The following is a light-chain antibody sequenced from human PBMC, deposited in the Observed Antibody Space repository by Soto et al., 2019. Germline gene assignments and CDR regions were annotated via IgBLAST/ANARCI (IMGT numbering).Light chain of an antibody. CDR1: QGISSY. Sequence: DIQLTQSPSFLSASVGDRVTITCRASQGISSYLAWYQQKPGKAPKLLIYAASTLQSGVPSRFSGSGSGTEFTLTLSSLQPEDSATYYCQQLNSYPPFTFGPGTKVDIK. J-gene: IGKJ3*01. CDR3: QQLNSYPPFT. CDR2: AAS. V-gene: IGKV1-9*01.